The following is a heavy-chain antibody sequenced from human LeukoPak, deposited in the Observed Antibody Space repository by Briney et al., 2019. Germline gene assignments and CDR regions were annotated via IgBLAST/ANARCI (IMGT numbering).Heavy chain of an antibody. CDR2: IRYEGSNK. CDR1: GFTFSSYG. V-gene: IGHV3-30*02. CDR3: AKGSTVSGSYFLFDY. D-gene: IGHD1-26*01. Sequence: GGSLRLSCAASGFTFSSYGMHWVRQAPGKGLEWVAFIRYEGSNKYYADSVKGRFTISRDNSKNTLYLQMNSLRAEDTAVYYCAKGSTVSGSYFLFDYWGQGTLVTVSS. J-gene: IGHJ4*02.